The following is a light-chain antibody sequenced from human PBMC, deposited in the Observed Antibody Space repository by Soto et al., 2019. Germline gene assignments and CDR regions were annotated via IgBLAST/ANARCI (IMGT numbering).Light chain of an antibody. Sequence: QSVLTQPASVSGSPGQSITISCTGTSSTVGGFNVVSWYQQHPGKAPKVIIYEGIKRPSGVSDRFSGSKSGNTASLTISGLQAEDEADYYCCSYAGSSTYVFGTGTKVNVL. CDR3: CSYAGSSTYV. V-gene: IGLV2-23*01. J-gene: IGLJ1*01. CDR1: SSTVGGFNV. CDR2: EGI.